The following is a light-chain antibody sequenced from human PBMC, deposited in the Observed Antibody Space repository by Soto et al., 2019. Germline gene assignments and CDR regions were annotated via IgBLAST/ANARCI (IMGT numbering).Light chain of an antibody. CDR2: RAS. J-gene: IGKJ2*01. CDR1: QSVGIS. Sequence: EIVMTQSPATLSVSPGERATLSCRASQSVGISLAWYQQKPGQAPRLLIYRASTRATGIPDRFSGSGSGTEFTLTISSLQSEDFAVYYCQHYLDWPVYTFGQGTKLEIK. V-gene: IGKV3-15*01. CDR3: QHYLDWPVYT.